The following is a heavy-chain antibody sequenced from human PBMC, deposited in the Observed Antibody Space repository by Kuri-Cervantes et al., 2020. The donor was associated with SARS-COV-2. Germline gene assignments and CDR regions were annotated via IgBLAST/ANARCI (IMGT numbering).Heavy chain of an antibody. Sequence: SETLSLTCTVSGDSINSYYWSWIRQPAGKGLEWIGRIYISGSTNYNPSLESRVTMSIDTSRNQFSLRLSSVTAADTAVYYCAGGYTGWISNWGQGTLVTVSS. CDR2: IYISGST. V-gene: IGHV4-4*07. CDR1: GDSINSYY. J-gene: IGHJ4*02. CDR3: AGGYTGWISN. D-gene: IGHD2-2*03.